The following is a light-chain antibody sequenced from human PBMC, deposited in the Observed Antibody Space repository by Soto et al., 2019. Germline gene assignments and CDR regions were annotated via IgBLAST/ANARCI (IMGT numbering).Light chain of an antibody. CDR3: QCYNDYQYI. CDR1: QSITTW. J-gene: IGKJ2*01. Sequence: DIPMTQSPSTLSASVGDRVTITCRASQSITTWLAWYQQKPGKAPKLLIYKATNLQSGVPSRFSGSGSGTEFSLTISSLQPDDFATYYCQCYNDYQYIFGQGTKLEIK. CDR2: KAT. V-gene: IGKV1-5*03.